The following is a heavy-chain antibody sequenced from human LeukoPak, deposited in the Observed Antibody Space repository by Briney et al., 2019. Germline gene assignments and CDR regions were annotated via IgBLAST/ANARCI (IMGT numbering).Heavy chain of an antibody. V-gene: IGHV3-30*04. CDR2: ISYDGSNK. CDR1: GFIFSSYA. Sequence: GGSLRLSCAASGFIFSSYAMHWVRQAPGKGLEWVAVISYDGSNKYYADSVKGRFTISRDNSKNTLYLQMNSLRAEDTAVYYCARVTVVPAAISHWGQGTLVTVSS. D-gene: IGHD2-2*01. J-gene: IGHJ4*02. CDR3: ARVTVVPAAISH.